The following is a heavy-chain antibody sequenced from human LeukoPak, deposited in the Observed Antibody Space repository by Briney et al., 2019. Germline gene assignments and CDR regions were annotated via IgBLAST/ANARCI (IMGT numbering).Heavy chain of an antibody. Sequence: GASVKVSCKASGYTFTGYYMHWVRQAPGQGLEWMGWINPNSGGTNYAQKLQGRVTMTRDTSISTAYMELSRLRSDDTAVYYCARGDYYDSSGYYYVRYPHFDYWGQGTLVTVSS. CDR2: INPNSGGT. V-gene: IGHV1-2*02. CDR3: ARGDYYDSSGYYYVRYPHFDY. D-gene: IGHD3-22*01. J-gene: IGHJ4*02. CDR1: GYTFTGYY.